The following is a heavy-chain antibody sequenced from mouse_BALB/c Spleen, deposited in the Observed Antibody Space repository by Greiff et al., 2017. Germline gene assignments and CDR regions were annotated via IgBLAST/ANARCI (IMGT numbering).Heavy chain of an antibody. Sequence: QVQLQQSGAELVKPGASVKMSCKASGYTFTSYNMHWVKQTPGQGLEWIGAIYPGNGDTSYNQKFKGKATLTADKSSSTAYMQLSSLTSEDSAVYYCARSSYDYGYYFDYWGQGTLVTVSA. J-gene: IGHJ3*01. CDR3: ARSSYDYGYYFDY. D-gene: IGHD2-4*01. V-gene: IGHV1-12*01. CDR1: GYTFTSYN. CDR2: IYPGNGDT.